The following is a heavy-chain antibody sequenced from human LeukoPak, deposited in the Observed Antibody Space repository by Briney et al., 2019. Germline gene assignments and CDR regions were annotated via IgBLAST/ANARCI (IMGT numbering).Heavy chain of an antibody. D-gene: IGHD4-17*01. CDR2: VYSTGST. J-gene: IGHJ4*02. CDR1: GDSVSSGSYF. Sequence: SQTLSLTXTVSGDSVSSGSYFWSWIRQPAGNGLEWIGRVYSTGSTNYNPSLKSRVTISVDTSKNQFSLKVSSVTAADTAVYYCARGDYGDYVVWGQGTLVTVSS. CDR3: ARGDYGDYVV. V-gene: IGHV4-61*02.